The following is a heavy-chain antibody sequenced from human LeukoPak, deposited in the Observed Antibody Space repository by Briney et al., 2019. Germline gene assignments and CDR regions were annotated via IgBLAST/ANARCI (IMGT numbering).Heavy chain of an antibody. V-gene: IGHV3-74*01. CDR3: ARAPSEIGGYYPEYFRH. CDR1: GFTFSTYW. Sequence: GGSLRLSCAASGFTFSTYWMHWVRQAPGQGLVWVSRIKSDGSTNYADSVKGRFTISRDNAKNTVSLHMNSLRPEDTGVYYCARAPSEIGGYYPEYFRHWGQGTLVTVSS. D-gene: IGHD3-22*01. J-gene: IGHJ1*01. CDR2: IKSDGST.